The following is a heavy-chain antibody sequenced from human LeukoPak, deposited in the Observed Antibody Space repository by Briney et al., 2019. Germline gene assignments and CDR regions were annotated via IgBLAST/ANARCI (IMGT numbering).Heavy chain of an antibody. D-gene: IGHD3-22*01. CDR2: IYSGGST. J-gene: IGHJ4*02. CDR3: ARDRAYYDSSGYYRLFDY. V-gene: IGHV3-53*01. Sequence: GGSLRLSCAASGFTVTSNYMSWVRQAPGKGLEWVSVIYSGGSTYYADSVKGRFTISRDNSKNTLYLQMNSLRAEDTAVYYCARDRAYYDSSGYYRLFDYRGQGTLVTVSS. CDR1: GFTVTSNY.